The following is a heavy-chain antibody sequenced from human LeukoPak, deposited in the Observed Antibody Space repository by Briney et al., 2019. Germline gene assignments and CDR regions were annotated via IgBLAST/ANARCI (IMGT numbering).Heavy chain of an antibody. V-gene: IGHV1-46*01. J-gene: IGHJ5*02. CDR3: ARSGKGYCSSTSCYFSPFDP. CDR2: INPSGGST. CDR1: GYTFTSYY. D-gene: IGHD2-2*01. Sequence: ASVKVSCKASGYTFTSYYMHWVRQAPGQGLEWMGIINPSGGSTSYAQKFQGRVTITADKSTSTAYMELSSLRSEDTAVYYCARSGKGYCSSTSCYFSPFDPWGQGTLVTVSS.